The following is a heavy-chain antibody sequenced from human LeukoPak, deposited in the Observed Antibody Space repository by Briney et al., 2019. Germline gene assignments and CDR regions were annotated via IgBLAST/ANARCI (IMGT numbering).Heavy chain of an antibody. Sequence: SVKVSCKASGGTFSSYAISWVRQAPGQGLEWMGGIIPIFGTANYAQKFQGRVTITADESTSTAYMELSSLRSEDTAVYYCARASGFYTGIAADFDYWGQGTLVTVSS. CDR3: ARASGFYTGIAADFDY. CDR1: GGTFSSYA. D-gene: IGHD6-25*01. CDR2: IIPIFGTA. J-gene: IGHJ4*02. V-gene: IGHV1-69*13.